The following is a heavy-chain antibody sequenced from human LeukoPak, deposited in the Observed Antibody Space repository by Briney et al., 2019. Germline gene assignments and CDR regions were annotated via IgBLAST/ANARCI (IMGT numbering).Heavy chain of an antibody. CDR2: IYHTGST. CDR1: GASISSDSNY. J-gene: IGHJ5*02. CDR3: ARDIGISWFYP. Sequence: SETLSLTCTVSGASISSDSNYWAWVRQPPGKGLQWIVSIYHTGSTFYNPSLMSQVCRFIDPSKNQFALKLICVNVAVTARDYCARDIGISWFYPWGQGTRVSVSS. V-gene: IGHV4-39*06. D-gene: IGHD2-2*01.